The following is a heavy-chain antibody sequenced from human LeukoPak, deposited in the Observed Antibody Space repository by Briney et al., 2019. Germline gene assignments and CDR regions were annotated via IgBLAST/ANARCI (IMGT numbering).Heavy chain of an antibody. CDR1: GGSISSYY. D-gene: IGHD6-13*01. CDR3: ARLEIAAAYPDY. J-gene: IGHJ4*02. CDR2: IYYSGST. Sequence: SETLSLTCTVSGGSISSYYWSWIRQPPGKGLEWIGYIYYSGSTNYNPSLKSRVTTSVDTSKNQFSLKLSSVTAADTAVYYCARLEIAAAYPDYWGQGTLVTVSS. V-gene: IGHV4-59*08.